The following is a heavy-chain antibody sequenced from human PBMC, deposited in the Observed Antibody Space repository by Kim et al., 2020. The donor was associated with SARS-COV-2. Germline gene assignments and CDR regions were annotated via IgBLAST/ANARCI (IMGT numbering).Heavy chain of an antibody. CDR3: VRDPGHY. Sequence: GGSLRLSCAASGFTFNSYSMNWVRQAPGKGLEWLSYISSSSTTIYYANSVKGRFTISRDNAKNSLYLQMNSLRAEDTAIYYCVRDPGHYWGQGTLVTVSS. J-gene: IGHJ4*02. V-gene: IGHV3-48*04. D-gene: IGHD7-27*01. CDR1: GFTFNSYS. CDR2: ISSSSTTI.